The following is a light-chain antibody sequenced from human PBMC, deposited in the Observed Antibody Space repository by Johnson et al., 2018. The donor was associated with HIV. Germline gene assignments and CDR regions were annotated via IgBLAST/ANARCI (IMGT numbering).Light chain of an antibody. CDR3: GTWDSSLSAGDV. V-gene: IGLV1-51*01. Sequence: QCVLTQPPSVSAAPGQKVSISCSGSSSNIGNGYVSWYQQLPGTAPKLLIYDNNKRPSGIPDRFSGSKSGTSATLGITGLQTGDEADYYCGTWDSSLSAGDVFGTGTKVTVL. J-gene: IGLJ1*01. CDR2: DNN. CDR1: SSNIGNGY.